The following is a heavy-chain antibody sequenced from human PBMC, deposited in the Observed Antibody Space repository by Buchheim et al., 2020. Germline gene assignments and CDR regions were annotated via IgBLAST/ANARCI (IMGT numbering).Heavy chain of an antibody. D-gene: IGHD3-10*01. V-gene: IGHV4-61*01. Sequence: QLQLQESGPGLVKPSETLSLNCTVSGGSVSSGSYYWSWIRQPPGKGLEWIGYIYYSGRTTYSPSLRSRVTLSVATSKKQFYLNLRSVTAADTAVYFCATLTSFGDYFDNWGQGAL. CDR3: ATLTSFGDYFDN. CDR2: IYYSGRT. J-gene: IGHJ4*02. CDR1: GGSVSSGSYY.